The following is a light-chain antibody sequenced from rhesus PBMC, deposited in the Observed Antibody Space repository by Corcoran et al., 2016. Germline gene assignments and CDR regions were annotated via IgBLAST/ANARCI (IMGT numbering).Light chain of an antibody. CDR1: QDISTW. CDR2: KAS. J-gene: IGKJ2*01. CDR3: QQYNSVPYS. V-gene: IGKV1-21*01. Sequence: DIQMTQSPSSLSASVGDRVTITCRASQDISTWLAWYQQTPGKAPKLLIYKASSLQSGVPSRFSGAGAGTELSLTINSLQPEDFATFHCQQYNSVPYSFGQGTKVEIK.